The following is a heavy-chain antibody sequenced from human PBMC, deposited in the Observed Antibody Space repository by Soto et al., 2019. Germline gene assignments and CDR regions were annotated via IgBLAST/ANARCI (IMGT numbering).Heavy chain of an antibody. CDR3: ARDGTAMALNWFDP. CDR2: ISYDGSIK. D-gene: IGHD5-18*01. CDR1: GFTFSSYA. J-gene: IGHJ5*02. Sequence: QVQLVESGGGVVQPGRSLRLSCAASGFTFSSYAIHWVRQAPGKGLEWVSFISYDGSIKYYTDSVKGRFTITRDNSKNTVYLQMNSLRAEDTAVYYCARDGTAMALNWFDPWGQGTLVIVSS. V-gene: IGHV3-30-3*01.